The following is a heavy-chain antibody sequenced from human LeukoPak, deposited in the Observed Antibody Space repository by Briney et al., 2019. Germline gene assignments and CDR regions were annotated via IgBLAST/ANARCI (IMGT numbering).Heavy chain of an antibody. V-gene: IGHV4-39*01. D-gene: IGHD5-12*01. CDR2: IYYSGST. Sequence: SETLSLTCTVSGGSLSSSSYYWGWIRQPPGKGLEWIGSIYYSGSTYYNPSLKRRVTISVDTSKNQFSLKLSSVTAADTAVYYCARPKYGGLSFDYWGQGTLVTVSS. J-gene: IGHJ4*02. CDR1: GGSLSSSSYY. CDR3: ARPKYGGLSFDY.